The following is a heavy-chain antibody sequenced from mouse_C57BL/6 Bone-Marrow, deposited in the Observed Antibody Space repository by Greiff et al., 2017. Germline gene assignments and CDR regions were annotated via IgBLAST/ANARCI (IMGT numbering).Heavy chain of an antibody. J-gene: IGHJ3*01. CDR3: ARHTTVPPWFAY. Sequence: EVMLVESGGDLVKPGGSLKLSCAASGFTFSSYGMSWVRQTPDKRLEWVATISSGGSYTYYPDSVKGRFTISRDNAKNTLYLQMSSLKSEDTAMYYCARHTTVPPWFAYWGQGTLVTVSA. V-gene: IGHV5-6*01. CDR2: ISSGGSYT. D-gene: IGHD1-1*01. CDR1: GFTFSSYG.